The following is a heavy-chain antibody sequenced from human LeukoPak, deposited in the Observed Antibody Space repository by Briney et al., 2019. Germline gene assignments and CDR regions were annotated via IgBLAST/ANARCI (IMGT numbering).Heavy chain of an antibody. CDR3: ARDHCTGGSCGLDY. CDR1: GYTFSGYY. V-gene: IGHV1-2*02. CDR2: INPKSGGT. J-gene: IGHJ4*02. D-gene: IGHD2-15*01. Sequence: ASVKVSCKASGYTFSGYYMHWVRQAPGQGLEWMGWINPKSGGTNYAQKFQDRVTMTRDTSISTAYMELSRLRSDDTAVYYCARDHCTGGSCGLDYWGQGTLVTVSS.